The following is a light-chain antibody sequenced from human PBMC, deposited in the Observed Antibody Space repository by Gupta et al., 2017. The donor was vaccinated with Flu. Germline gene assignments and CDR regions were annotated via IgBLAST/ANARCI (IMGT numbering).Light chain of an antibody. Sequence: DVVMTKSPDSLVVLLVERGTINCKNSQSVLYSSNNKNYLAWYQQKPGQPPTLLIYWASTRESGVPDRFSGSGSGTYFTLTISSLQAEDVAVYYCQQYYSPLTFGPGTKVDIK. V-gene: IGKV4-1*01. CDR1: QSVLYSSNNKNY. CDR3: QQYYSPLT. CDR2: WAS. J-gene: IGKJ3*01.